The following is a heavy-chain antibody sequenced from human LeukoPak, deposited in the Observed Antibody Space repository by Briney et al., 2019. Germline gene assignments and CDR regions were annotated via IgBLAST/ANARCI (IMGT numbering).Heavy chain of an antibody. Sequence: SETLSLTCGVSGGSVSSTNWWTWIRQPPGKGLEWIGEVHLDGRTNFNPSLKSRLIMSVDLPENHISLKLTSVTAADTAVYYCAREGGFYRPLDYSGQGTLVTVSS. D-gene: IGHD3-3*01. CDR2: VHLDGRT. V-gene: IGHV4-4*02. J-gene: IGHJ4*02. CDR3: AREGGFYRPLDY. CDR1: GGSVSSTNW.